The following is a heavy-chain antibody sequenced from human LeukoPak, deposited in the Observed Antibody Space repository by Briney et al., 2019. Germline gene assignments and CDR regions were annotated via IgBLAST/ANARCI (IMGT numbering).Heavy chain of an antibody. CDR3: ARGPHYYDSSGYPGHDFDY. J-gene: IGHJ4*02. D-gene: IGHD3-22*01. CDR2: ISYDGSNK. V-gene: IGHV3-30-3*01. CDR1: GFTFNNYA. Sequence: GSLRLSCAASGFTFNNYAMHWVRQAPGKGLEWVAVISYDGSNKYYADSVKGRFTISRDNSKNTLSLQMNSLRAEDTAVYYCARGPHYYDSSGYPGHDFDYWGQGTLVTVSS.